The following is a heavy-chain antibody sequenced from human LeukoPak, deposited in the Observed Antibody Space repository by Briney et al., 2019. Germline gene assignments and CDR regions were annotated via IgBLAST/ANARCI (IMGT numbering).Heavy chain of an antibody. CDR3: ASETLGRWYFDL. V-gene: IGHV1-69*05. D-gene: IGHD6-13*01. CDR1: GYTFTSYG. Sequence: SVKVSCKASGYTFTSYGISWVRQAPGQGLEWMGGIIPIFGTANYAQKFQGRVTITTDESTSTAYMELSSLRSEDTAVYYCASETLGRWYFDLWGRGTLVTVSS. J-gene: IGHJ2*01. CDR2: IIPIFGTA.